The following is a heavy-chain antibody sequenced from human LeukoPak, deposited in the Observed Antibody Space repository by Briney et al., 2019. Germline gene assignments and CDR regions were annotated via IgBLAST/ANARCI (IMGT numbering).Heavy chain of an antibody. J-gene: IGHJ6*03. CDR1: GGSISSGSYY. Sequence: SETLSLTCTVSGGSISSGSYYWSWIRQPAGKGLEWIGRIYTSGSTNYNPSLKSRVTMSVDTSKNQFSLKLSSVTAADTAVYYCAREGMVRGVHSNYYYYYMDVWGKGTTVTISS. CDR3: AREGMVRGVHSNYYYYYMDV. D-gene: IGHD3-10*01. V-gene: IGHV4-61*02. CDR2: IYTSGST.